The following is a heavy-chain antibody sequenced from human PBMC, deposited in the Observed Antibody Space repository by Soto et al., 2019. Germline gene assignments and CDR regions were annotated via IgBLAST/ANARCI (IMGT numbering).Heavy chain of an antibody. CDR2: ISSSSSTI. V-gene: IGHV3-48*01. CDR3: ARDPTVTTPYAFDI. J-gene: IGHJ3*02. CDR1: GFTFSSYS. Sequence: QPGGSLRLSCAASGFTFSSYSMNWVRQAPGKGLEWVSYISSSSSTIYYADSVKGRFTISRDNAKNSLYLQMNSLRAEDTAVYYCARDPTVTTPYAFDIWGQGTMVTVSS. D-gene: IGHD4-4*01.